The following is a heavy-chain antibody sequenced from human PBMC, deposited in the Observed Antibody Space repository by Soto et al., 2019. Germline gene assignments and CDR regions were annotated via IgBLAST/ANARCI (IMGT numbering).Heavy chain of an antibody. CDR2: VKSKADGGSG. V-gene: IGHV3-15*07. CDR1: GFPFNNAW. Sequence: GGSLRLSCAASGFPFNNAWINWVRQVPGKGLEWVGRVKSKADGGSGDYAAPVKGRFVASRGDSKDIVYLQMNSLKIEDTGVYYCTTDSRTTLPEIRFDYWGHGTQVTVSS. CDR3: TTDSRTTLPEIRFDY. D-gene: IGHD1-26*01. J-gene: IGHJ4*01.